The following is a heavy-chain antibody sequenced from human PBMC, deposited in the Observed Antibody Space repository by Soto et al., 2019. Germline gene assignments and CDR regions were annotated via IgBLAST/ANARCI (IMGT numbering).Heavy chain of an antibody. V-gene: IGHV1-69*05. CDR2: IIPIFGTT. CDR1: GGTFNNYG. CDR3: ARVGGMEFSSSSLDP. D-gene: IGHD6-6*01. J-gene: IGHJ5*02. Sequence: QVQLVQSGAEVKKPGSSVKVSCKASGGTFNNYGISWVRQAPGQELEWMGGIIPIFGTTYYAQKFQGRVTVTXXXSXGTAYMELSSLRTDDTAVYYCARVGGMEFSSSSLDPWGQGTLVTVSS.